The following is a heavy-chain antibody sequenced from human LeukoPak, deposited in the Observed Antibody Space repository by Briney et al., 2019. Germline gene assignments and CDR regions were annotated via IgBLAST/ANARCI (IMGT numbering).Heavy chain of an antibody. CDR2: IYYSGST. J-gene: IGHJ4*02. CDR3: ARRGGSYYSIVGY. D-gene: IGHD3-10*01. V-gene: IGHV4-39*01. Sequence: PSETLPLTCTVSGGSISTYYWSWVRQPPGKGLEWIGSIYYSGSTYYNPSLKSRVTISVDTSKNQFSLKLSSVTAADTAVYYCARRGGSYYSIVGYWGQGTLVTVSS. CDR1: GGSISTYY.